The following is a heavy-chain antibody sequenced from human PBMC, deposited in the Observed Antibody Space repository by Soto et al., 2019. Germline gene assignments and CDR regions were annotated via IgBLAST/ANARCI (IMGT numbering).Heavy chain of an antibody. Sequence: EVQLLESGGGLVQPGKSLSLSCAASGFTFSSYAMSWVRQAPGKGLEWVSTISGSGGGTYYADSVKGRFTISSDNSKNTLYLQMNSLRAEDTAIYYCAKVLTSSSWYVMGYWGQGTLVTVSS. V-gene: IGHV3-23*01. CDR3: AKVLTSSSWYVMGY. J-gene: IGHJ4*02. D-gene: IGHD6-13*01. CDR2: ISGSGGGT. CDR1: GFTFSSYA.